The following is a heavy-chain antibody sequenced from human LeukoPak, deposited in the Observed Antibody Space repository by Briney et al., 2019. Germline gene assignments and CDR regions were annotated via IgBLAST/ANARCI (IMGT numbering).Heavy chain of an antibody. V-gene: IGHV4-34*01. CDR3: ARVGPLGGRYYFDY. CDR2: INHSGST. Sequence: SETLSLTCAVYGGSFSGYYWSWIRQPPGKGLEWIGEINHSGSTNYNPSLKSRVTISVDTSKNQFSLKLSSLTAADTAVFYCARVGPLGGRYYFDYWGQGTLVTVSS. CDR1: GGSFSGYY. D-gene: IGHD3-16*01. J-gene: IGHJ4*02.